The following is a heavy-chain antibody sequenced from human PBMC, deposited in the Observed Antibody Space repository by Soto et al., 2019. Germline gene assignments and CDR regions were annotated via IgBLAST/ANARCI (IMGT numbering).Heavy chain of an antibody. Sequence: QVQLVESGGGVIQRGRSLRLSCAASGLTFSSYAMHWVRQAPGKGLEWVAAISYDGSNKYYADSVKGRFTISRDNSKNTLYLQMNSLRVEDTAVRYCAREETWLQFDYWGQGTLVTVSS. V-gene: IGHV3-30*04. CDR2: ISYDGSNK. CDR3: AREETWLQFDY. D-gene: IGHD5-12*01. J-gene: IGHJ4*02. CDR1: GLTFSSYA.